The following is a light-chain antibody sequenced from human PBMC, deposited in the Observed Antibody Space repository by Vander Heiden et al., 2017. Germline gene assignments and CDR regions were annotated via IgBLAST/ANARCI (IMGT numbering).Light chain of an antibody. J-gene: IGKJ1*01. V-gene: IGKV3-11*01. Sequence: EIVLTQSPATLSLSPVETATLSCRASQSVSSSLAWYQQKPSQAPSLLIYDASNRATGIPGRLSGSGSGTDFTLTISSLEPEDFAVYYCQQRSNWPWTFGQGTKVEIK. CDR2: DAS. CDR1: QSVSSS. CDR3: QQRSNWPWT.